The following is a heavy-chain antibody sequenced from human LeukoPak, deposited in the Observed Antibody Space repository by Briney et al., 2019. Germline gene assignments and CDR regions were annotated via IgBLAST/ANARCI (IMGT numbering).Heavy chain of an antibody. J-gene: IGHJ4*02. CDR3: ATTRREDGSGSFDY. V-gene: IGHV4-59*08. D-gene: IGHD3-10*01. CDR1: GGSISSYY. CDR2: IYYSGST. Sequence: SETLSLTCTVSGGSISSYYSSWIRQPPGKGLEWIGYIYYSGSTNYNPSLKSRVTISVDTSKNQFSLKLSSVTAADTAVYYCATTRREDGSGSFDYWGQGTLVTVSS.